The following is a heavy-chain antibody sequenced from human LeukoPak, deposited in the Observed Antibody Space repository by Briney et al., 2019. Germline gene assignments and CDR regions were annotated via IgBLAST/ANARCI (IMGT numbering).Heavy chain of an antibody. CDR2: ISSSSSYI. CDR1: GFTFSSYS. V-gene: IGHV3-21*01. D-gene: IGHD2-2*01. J-gene: IGHJ4*02. Sequence: GGSLRLSCAASGFTFSSYSMNWVRKAPGEGLEWVSSISSSSSYIYYADSVKGRFTISRDNAKNSLYLQMNSLRAEDTAVYYCAKVPISGYCSSTSCYYDDWGQGTLVTVPS. CDR3: AKVPISGYCSSTSCYYDD.